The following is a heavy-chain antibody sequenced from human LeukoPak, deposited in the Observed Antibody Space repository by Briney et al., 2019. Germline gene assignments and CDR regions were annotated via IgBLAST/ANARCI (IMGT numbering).Heavy chain of an antibody. CDR3: ARAMISSSEY. Sequence: TGGSLRLSCAASGFAFSSSWMHWVRQAPGKGLVWVSRINPDASITTYADSVRGRFTISRDNAKNTVYLQMNSLRAEDTAVYYCARAMISSSEYWGQGTLVTVSS. CDR1: GFAFSSSW. CDR2: INPDASIT. D-gene: IGHD3-22*01. J-gene: IGHJ4*02. V-gene: IGHV3-74*01.